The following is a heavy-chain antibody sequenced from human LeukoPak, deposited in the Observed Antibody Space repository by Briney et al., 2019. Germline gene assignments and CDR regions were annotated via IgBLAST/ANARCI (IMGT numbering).Heavy chain of an antibody. CDR3: ARGTIAAEYLDY. D-gene: IGHD6-13*01. Sequence: PSETLSLTCTVSGGSISSGDYYWSWIRQPPGKGLEWIGYIYYSGSTYYNPSLKSRVTISVDTSKNQFSLKLSSVTAADTAVYCCARGTIAAEYLDYWGQGTLVTVSS. V-gene: IGHV4-30-4*01. CDR1: GGSISSGDYY. CDR2: IYYSGST. J-gene: IGHJ4*02.